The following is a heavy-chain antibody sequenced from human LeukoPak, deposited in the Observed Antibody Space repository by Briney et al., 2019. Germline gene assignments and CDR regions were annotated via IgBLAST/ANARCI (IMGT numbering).Heavy chain of an antibody. CDR1: GGSISSYY. J-gene: IGHJ3*02. V-gene: IGHV4-59*12. Sequence: SETLSLTCTVSGGSISSYYWSWIRQPPGKGLEWIGSIYYSGSTYYNPSLKSRVTISVDTSKNQFSLKLSSVTAADTAVYYCARGKRRGMATIPPAAFDIWGQGTMVTVSS. CDR3: ARGKRRGMATIPPAAFDI. CDR2: IYYSGST. D-gene: IGHD5-24*01.